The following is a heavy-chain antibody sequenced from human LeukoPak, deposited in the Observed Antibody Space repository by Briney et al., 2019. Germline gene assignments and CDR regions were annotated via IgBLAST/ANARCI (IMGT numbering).Heavy chain of an antibody. CDR2: INPGGSSI. J-gene: IGHJ4*02. Sequence: PGRSLRLSCAASGFTFSSYWMHWVRQVPGKGLVWVARINPGGSSITYADSVKGRFTISRDNAKNTLYLQMDSLRAEDTGVYYRARSSQADDYWGQGTLVTVSS. V-gene: IGHV3-74*01. CDR3: ARSSQADDY. CDR1: GFTFSSYW. D-gene: IGHD6-13*01.